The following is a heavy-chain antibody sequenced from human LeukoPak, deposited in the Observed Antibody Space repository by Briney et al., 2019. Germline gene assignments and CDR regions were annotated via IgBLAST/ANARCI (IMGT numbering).Heavy chain of an antibody. CDR3: ARLKDAVTIFDY. Sequence: PGGSLRLSCIGSGFTFSNYWMSWVREAPGKGLEWVASIKEDGSDKYYVDSVKGRFTISRGNIRNSLYVQMSSLRAEDTALYFCARLKDAVTIFDYWGQGIQVTVSS. D-gene: IGHD4-17*01. CDR2: IKEDGSDK. V-gene: IGHV3-7*01. J-gene: IGHJ4*02. CDR1: GFTFSNYW.